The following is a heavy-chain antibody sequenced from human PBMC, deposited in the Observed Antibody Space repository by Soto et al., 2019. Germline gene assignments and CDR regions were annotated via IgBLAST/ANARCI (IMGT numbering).Heavy chain of an antibody. CDR1: GYTFTSYG. Sequence: ASVKVSCKASGYTFTSYGISWVRQAPGQGLEWMGWISAYNGNTNYAQKLQGRVTMTTDTSTSTAYMELRSLRSDDTAVYYCAREAGYSSSWYVPFRSDPKNWFDPWGQGTHVTVSS. D-gene: IGHD6-13*01. V-gene: IGHV1-18*04. CDR2: ISAYNGNT. CDR3: AREAGYSSSWYVPFRSDPKNWFDP. J-gene: IGHJ5*02.